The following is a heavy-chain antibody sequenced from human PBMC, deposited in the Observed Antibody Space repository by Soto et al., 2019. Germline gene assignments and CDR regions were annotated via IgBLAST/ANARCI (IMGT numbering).Heavy chain of an antibody. J-gene: IGHJ6*03. CDR2: MNPNSGNT. CDR1: GYTFTSYD. CDR3: ARGSEDYYYYYMDV. V-gene: IGHV1-8*01. Sequence: QVQLVQSGAEVKKPGASVKVSCKASGYTFTSYDINWVRQATGQGLEWMGWMNPNSGNTGYAQKFQGRVTMIRNTSISTAYMELSSLRSEDTAVYYCARGSEDYYYYYMDVWGKGTTVTVSS.